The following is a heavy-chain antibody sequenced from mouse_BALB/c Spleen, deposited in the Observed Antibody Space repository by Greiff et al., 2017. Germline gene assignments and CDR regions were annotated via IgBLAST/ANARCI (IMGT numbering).Heavy chain of an antibody. V-gene: IGHV1S81*02. J-gene: IGHJ4*01. Sequence: QVQLKESGAELVKPGASVKLSCKASGYTFTSYYMYWVKQRPGQGLEWIGEINPSNGGTNFNEKFKSKATLTVDKSSSTAYMQLSSLTSEDSAVYYCTRGYYGYYYAMDYWGQGTSVTVSS. CDR1: GYTFTSYY. CDR3: TRGYYGYYYAMDY. D-gene: IGHD1-1*01. CDR2: INPSNGGT.